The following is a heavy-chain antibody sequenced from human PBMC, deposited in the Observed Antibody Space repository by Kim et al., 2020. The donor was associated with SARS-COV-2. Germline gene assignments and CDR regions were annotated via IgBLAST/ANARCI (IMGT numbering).Heavy chain of an antibody. J-gene: IGHJ6*02. CDR3: ARDGEAYCSSTSCYPYYYGMDV. V-gene: IGHV1-3*01. Sequence: ASVKVSCKASGYTFTSYAMHWVRQAPGQRLEWMGWINAGNGNTKYSQKFQGRVTITRDTSASTAYMELSSLRSEDTAVYYCARDGEAYCSSTSCYPYYYGMDVWGQGTTVTVSS. CDR1: GYTFTSYA. D-gene: IGHD2-2*01. CDR2: INAGNGNT.